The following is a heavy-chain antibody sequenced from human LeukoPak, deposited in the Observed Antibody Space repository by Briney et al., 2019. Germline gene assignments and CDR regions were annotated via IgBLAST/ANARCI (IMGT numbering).Heavy chain of an antibody. V-gene: IGHV3-48*03. CDR1: GFTFSSYE. CDR3: ARGGATVTYVVAFDI. D-gene: IGHD4-17*01. Sequence: GGSLRLSCAASGFTFSSYEMNWVRQAPGKGLEWVSYISSSGGTIYYADSVKGRFTISRDNAKKSLYLQMNSLRAEDTAVYYCARGGATVTYVVAFDIWGQGTMVTVSS. J-gene: IGHJ3*02. CDR2: ISSSGGTI.